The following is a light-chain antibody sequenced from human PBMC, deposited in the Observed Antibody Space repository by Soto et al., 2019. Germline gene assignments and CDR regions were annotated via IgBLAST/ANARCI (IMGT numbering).Light chain of an antibody. CDR3: QQYTSYPWT. CDR2: DAS. J-gene: IGKJ1*01. V-gene: IGKV1-5*01. Sequence: DIQMTQSPYTLSASVRDRVTITCRASQDINSWLAWYQQKPGKAPKLLIFDASSLERGVPSRFSGRGSGTEFILTISSLQPDDLATYYCQQYTSYPWTFGQGTKVELK. CDR1: QDINSW.